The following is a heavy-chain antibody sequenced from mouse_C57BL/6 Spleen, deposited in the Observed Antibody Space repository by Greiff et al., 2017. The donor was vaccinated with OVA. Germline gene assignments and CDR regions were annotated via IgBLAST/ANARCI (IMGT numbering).Heavy chain of an antibody. J-gene: IGHJ4*01. CDR2: IHPNSGST. Sequence: QVQLQQPGAELVKPGASVKLSCKASGYTFTSYWMHWVKQRPGQGLEWIGMIHPNSGSTNYNEKFKSKATLTVDKSSSTAYMQLSSLTSEDSAVYYCASGGGDYGSSNEAMDDWGQGTSVTVSS. V-gene: IGHV1-64*01. CDR1: GYTFTSYW. CDR3: ASGGGDYGSSNEAMDD. D-gene: IGHD1-1*01.